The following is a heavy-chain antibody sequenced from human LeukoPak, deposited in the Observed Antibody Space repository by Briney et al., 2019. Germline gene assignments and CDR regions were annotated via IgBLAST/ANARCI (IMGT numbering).Heavy chain of an antibody. D-gene: IGHD3-10*01. CDR3: ARVSYGSGSYIGGDFDY. V-gene: IGHV4-30-4*07. Sequence: SETLSLTCAVSGGSISSGGYSWSWIRQPPGKGLEWIGYIYYSGSTYYNPSLKSRVTISVDTSKNQFSLKLSSVTAADTAVYYCARVSYGSGSYIGGDFDYWGQGTLVTVSS. CDR2: IYYSGST. J-gene: IGHJ4*02. CDR1: GGSISSGGYS.